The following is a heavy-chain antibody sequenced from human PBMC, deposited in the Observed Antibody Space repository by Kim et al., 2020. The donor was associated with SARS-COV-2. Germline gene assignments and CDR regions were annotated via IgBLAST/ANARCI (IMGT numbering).Heavy chain of an antibody. V-gene: IGHV5-51*01. D-gene: IGHD4-17*01. J-gene: IGHJ2*01. Sequence: GESLKISCKGSGYSFTNYWIDWVRQMPAKGLELMGIIDPVDSDTTYSPSFQGLVTIPVDKSISTAYLQWSGLQASETSMYLCARLCDYGNGDWYFDRWCR. CDR2: IDPVDSDT. CDR1: GYSFTNYW. CDR3: ARLCDYGNGDWYFDR.